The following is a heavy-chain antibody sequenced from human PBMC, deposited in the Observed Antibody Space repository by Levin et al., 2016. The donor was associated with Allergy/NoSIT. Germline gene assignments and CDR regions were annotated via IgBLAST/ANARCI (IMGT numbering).Heavy chain of an antibody. CDR2: IKSKTDGGTT. Sequence: WIRQPPGKGLEWVGRIKSKTDGGTTDYAAPVKGRFTISRDDSKNTLYLQMNSLKTEDTAVYYCTTEQVPAAIYWGQGTPVTVSS. CDR3: TTEQVPAAIY. J-gene: IGHJ4*02. V-gene: IGHV3-15*01. D-gene: IGHD2-2*01.